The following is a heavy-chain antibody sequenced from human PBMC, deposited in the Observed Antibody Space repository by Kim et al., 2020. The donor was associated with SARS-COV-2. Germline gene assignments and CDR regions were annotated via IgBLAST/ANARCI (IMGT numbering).Heavy chain of an antibody. J-gene: IGHJ6*01. D-gene: IGHD3-9*01. CDR2: IIPILGIA. CDR1: GGTFSSYA. CDR3: ASKVLRYFDWLPHDYYYYG. Sequence: SVKVSCKASGGTFSSYAISWVRQAPGQGLEWMGRIIPILGIANYAQKFQGRVTITADKSTSTAYMELSSLRSEDTAVYYCASKVLRYFDWLPHDYYYYG. V-gene: IGHV1-69*04.